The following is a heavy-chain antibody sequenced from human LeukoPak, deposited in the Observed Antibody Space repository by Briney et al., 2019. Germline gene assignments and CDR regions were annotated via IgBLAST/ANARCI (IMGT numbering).Heavy chain of an antibody. V-gene: IGHV1-24*01. J-gene: IGHJ4*02. CDR3: ATGIIAARPDGDY. CDR2: FDPEDGET. Sequence: ASVKVSCKVSGYTLTESSMHWVRQAPGKGLEWMGGFDPEDGETIYAQKFQGRVTMTEDTSTDTAYMELSSLRSEDTAVYYCATGIIAARPDGDYWGQGTLVTVSS. D-gene: IGHD6-6*01. CDR1: GYTLTESS.